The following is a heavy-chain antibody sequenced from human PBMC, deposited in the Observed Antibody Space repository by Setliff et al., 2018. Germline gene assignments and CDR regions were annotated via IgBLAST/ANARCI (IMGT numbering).Heavy chain of an antibody. CDR1: GFTFSSYG. Sequence: GGSLRLSCAASGFTFSSYGMHWVRQAPGKGLEWVAVIWYDGSNKYYADSVKGRFTISRDNSKNTLYLQMNSLRPEDTAVYYCARDPAWKQFDYWGLGTLVTVSS. CDR3: ARDPAWKQFDY. CDR2: IWYDGSNK. J-gene: IGHJ4*02. D-gene: IGHD1-1*01. V-gene: IGHV3-33*01.